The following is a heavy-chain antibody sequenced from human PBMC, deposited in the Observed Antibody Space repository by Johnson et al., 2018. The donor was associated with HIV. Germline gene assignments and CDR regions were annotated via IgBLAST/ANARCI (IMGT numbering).Heavy chain of an antibody. CDR2: IKSKTDGGTT. Sequence: VQLVESGGGLVKPGGSLRLSCAASGFTFTNAWMSWVRQAPGKGLEWVGRIKSKTDGGTTDYAAPVKGRFAISRDDSKNTLYLQMNSLKTEDTAVYYCTTDPPLGWLPLPFDIWGLGTMVTVSS. J-gene: IGHJ3*02. V-gene: IGHV3-15*01. CDR1: GFTFTNAW. CDR3: TTDPPLGWLPLPFDI. D-gene: IGHD3-3*01.